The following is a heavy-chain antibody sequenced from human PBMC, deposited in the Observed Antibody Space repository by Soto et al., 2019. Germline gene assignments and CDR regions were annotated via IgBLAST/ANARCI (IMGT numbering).Heavy chain of an antibody. V-gene: IGHV3-48*03. CDR2: ISSSGNTI. CDR3: ARSLRSSYDSRGLYY. D-gene: IGHD3-22*01. CDR1: GFTFSNYE. Sequence: GGSLRLSCAASGFTFSNYEMNWVRQAPGKGLEWVSYISSSGNTIYYTDSVKGRFTISRDNAENSLYLQMSSLGGEDTAVYYCARSLRSSYDSRGLYYWGQGTLVTVSS. J-gene: IGHJ4*02.